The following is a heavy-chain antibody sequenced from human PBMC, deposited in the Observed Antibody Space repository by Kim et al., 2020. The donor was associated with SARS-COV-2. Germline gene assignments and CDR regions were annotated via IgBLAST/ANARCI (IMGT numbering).Heavy chain of an antibody. CDR1: GGSFSGYY. CDR3: ARFTRYSSWYTWFDP. V-gene: IGHV4-34*01. J-gene: IGHJ5*02. CDR2: INHSEST. Sequence: SETLSLTCAVYGGSFSGYYWSWVRQPPGKGLEWIGEINHSESTNYNPSLKSRVSISVDTSKIQFSLKLSSVTAADTAVYYCARFTRYSSWYTWFDPWGQGSLVTVSS. D-gene: IGHD6-13*01.